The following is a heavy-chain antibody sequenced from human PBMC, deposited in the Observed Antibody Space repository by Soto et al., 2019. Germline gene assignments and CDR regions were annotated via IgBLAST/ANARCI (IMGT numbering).Heavy chain of an antibody. D-gene: IGHD1-1*01. CDR3: ARASTMDP. CDR1: GYTFTGYY. Sequence: AASVKVSCKASGYTFTGYYMHWVRQAPGQGLEWMGWINPNSGGTNYAQKFQGRVTMASDTSISTAYMELSSLRSDDTAVYYCARASTMDPWGQGPLVTVSS. V-gene: IGHV1-2*02. J-gene: IGHJ5*02. CDR2: INPNSGGT.